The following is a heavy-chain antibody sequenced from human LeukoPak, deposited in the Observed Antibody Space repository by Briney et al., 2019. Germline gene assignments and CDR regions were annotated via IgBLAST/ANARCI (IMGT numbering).Heavy chain of an antibody. V-gene: IGHV3-30*18. CDR1: GFTFSSYG. J-gene: IGHJ4*02. CDR3: AKDGGYSGSYEDY. D-gene: IGHD1-26*01. CDR2: ISYDGSNK. Sequence: GGSLRLSCAASGFTFSSYGMHWVRQAPGKGLEWVAVISYDGSNKYYADSVKGRFTISRDNSKNTLYLQMNSLRAEDTAVYYCAKDGGYSGSYEDYWGQGTLVTVSS.